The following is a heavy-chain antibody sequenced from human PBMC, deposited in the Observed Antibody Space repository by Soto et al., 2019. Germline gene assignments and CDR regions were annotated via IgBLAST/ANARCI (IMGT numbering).Heavy chain of an antibody. Sequence: SETLSLTCAVYGGSFSGYYWSWIRQPPGKGLEWIGEINHSGSTNYNPSLKSRVTISVDTSKNQFSLKLSSVTAADTAVYYCARGITIFGVVTLYYFDYWGQGTLVTVSS. CDR1: GGSFSGYY. D-gene: IGHD3-3*01. CDR3: ARGITIFGVVTLYYFDY. CDR2: INHSGST. J-gene: IGHJ4*02. V-gene: IGHV4-34*01.